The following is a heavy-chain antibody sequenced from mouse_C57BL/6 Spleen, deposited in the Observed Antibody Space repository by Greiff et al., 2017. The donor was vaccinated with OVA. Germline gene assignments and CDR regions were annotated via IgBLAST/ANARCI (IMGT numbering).Heavy chain of an antibody. CDR1: GYTFTDYY. Sequence: EVQLQQSGPELVKPGASVKISCKASGYTFTDYYMNWVKQSHGKSLEWIGDINPNNGGTSYNQKFKGKATLTVDKSSSTAYMELRSLTSEDSAVYYCARKYDYLYFDYWGQGTTLTVSS. D-gene: IGHD2-4*01. CDR3: ARKYDYLYFDY. J-gene: IGHJ2*01. V-gene: IGHV1-26*01. CDR2: INPNNGGT.